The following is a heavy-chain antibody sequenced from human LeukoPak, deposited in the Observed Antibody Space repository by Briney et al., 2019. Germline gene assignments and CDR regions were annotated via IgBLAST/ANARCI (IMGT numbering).Heavy chain of an antibody. CDR1: GYTSTSYG. CDR2: ISAYNGNT. J-gene: IGHJ3*02. V-gene: IGHV1-18*04. D-gene: IGHD2-15*01. Sequence: ASVKVSCKASGYTSTSYGISWVRQAPGQGLEWMGWISAYNGNTNYAQKLQGRVTMTTDTSTSTAYMELRSLRSDDTAVYYCAREQGGLLLPWRPGGVDAFDIWGQGTMVTVSS. CDR3: AREQGGLLLPWRPGGVDAFDI.